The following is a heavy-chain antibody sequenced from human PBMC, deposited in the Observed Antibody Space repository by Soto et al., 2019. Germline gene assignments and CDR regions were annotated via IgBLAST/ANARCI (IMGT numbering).Heavy chain of an antibody. CDR2: ISSDGTTT. D-gene: IGHD7-27*01. Sequence: EVQLVESGGGLVQPGGSLRLSCAASGFTFNTYWMHWVRQAPGKWLVWVSRISSDGTTTSYADSVKGRFTISRDNAKNSSYLQMNSLRADDTAVYYCAREVGKRGFDYWGQGTLVTVSS. CDR3: AREVGKRGFDY. V-gene: IGHV3-74*01. CDR1: GFTFNTYW. J-gene: IGHJ4*02.